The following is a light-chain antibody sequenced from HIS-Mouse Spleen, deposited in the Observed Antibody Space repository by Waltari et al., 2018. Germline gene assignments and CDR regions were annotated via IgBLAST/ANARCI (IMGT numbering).Light chain of an antibody. CDR2: GAS. CDR3: QQLNSYPPT. CDR1: QGISSY. Sequence: DIQFTQSPSFLSASVGDRVTITCRASQGISSYLAWYQQKPGKAPELLIYGASTLQSGVPSRFSGSGSGTEFTLTISSLQPEDFATYYCQQLNSYPPTFGQGTKVEIK. V-gene: IGKV1-9*01. J-gene: IGKJ1*01.